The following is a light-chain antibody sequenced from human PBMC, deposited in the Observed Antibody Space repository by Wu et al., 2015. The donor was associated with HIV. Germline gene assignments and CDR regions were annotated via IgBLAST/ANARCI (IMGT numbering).Light chain of an antibody. CDR2: SAS. CDR3: QQCGTSPWT. V-gene: IGKV3-20*01. Sequence: EIVLTQSPGALSLSPGERATLSCRASQSVSSSYLVWYQQKPGQAPRLLIYSASSRATGIPDGFSGSGSGTDFTLTISRLEPEDFAVYYCQQCGTSPWTFGQGTKVEIK. CDR1: QSVSSSY. J-gene: IGKJ1*01.